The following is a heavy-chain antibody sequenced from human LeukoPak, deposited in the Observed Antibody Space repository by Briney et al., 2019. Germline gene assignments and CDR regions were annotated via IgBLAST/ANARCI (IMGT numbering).Heavy chain of an antibody. CDR1: GVSLSTYN. CDR3: ARDHMWGFDH. Sequence: PGGSLRLSCAASGVSLSTYNMHCAPQAPDRGGEWLTFMGSDGTTRYYAESVRGRFTISRDTSKDTLYLQMVSLRPEDTAVYYCARDHMWGFDHWGQGTLVTVPS. CDR2: MGSDGTTR. V-gene: IGHV3-30*02. J-gene: IGHJ4*02. D-gene: IGHD1-26*01.